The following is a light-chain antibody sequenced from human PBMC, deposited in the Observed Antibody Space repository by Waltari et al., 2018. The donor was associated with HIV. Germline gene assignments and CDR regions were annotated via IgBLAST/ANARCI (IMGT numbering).Light chain of an antibody. J-gene: IGKJ3*01. CDR1: QSVSSY. CDR3: QQTHTGVT. Sequence: DVQMTQSPSSLSASVGDRGSIPCRANQSVSSYLNWYQQKPGRPPILLIYAASTLQNGVPSRFTGWGSGTDFTLAITGLQRDDFATYFCQQTHTGVTFGPGTTV. V-gene: IGKV1-39*01. CDR2: AAS.